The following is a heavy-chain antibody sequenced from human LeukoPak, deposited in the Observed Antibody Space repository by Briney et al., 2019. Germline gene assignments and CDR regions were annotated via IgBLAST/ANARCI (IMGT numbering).Heavy chain of an antibody. CDR1: GGSFSGYY. V-gene: IGHV4-34*01. D-gene: IGHD6-19*01. CDR3: ARGHSSGWYY. CDR2: INHSGST. J-gene: IGHJ4*02. Sequence: SETLSLTCAVYGGSFSGYYWSWIRQPPGKGLEWIGEINHSGSTNYNPSLKSRVTISVDTSKNQFSLKLSSVTAADTAVYYCARGHSSGWYYWGQGTLVTVSS.